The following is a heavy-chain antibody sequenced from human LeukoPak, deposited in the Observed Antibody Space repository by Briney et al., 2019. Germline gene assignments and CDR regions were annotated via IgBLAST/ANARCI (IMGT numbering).Heavy chain of an antibody. CDR2: ISAYNGNT. D-gene: IGHD1-7*01. V-gene: IGHV1-18*01. J-gene: IGHJ6*03. CDR1: GYTFTSYG. CDR3: DRDLVCNYWFPYYYGDV. Sequence: GASVKVSCKASGYTFTSYGISWVRQAPGQGLEWMGWISAYNGNTNYAQKLQGRFTMTTDTYTSTAYRELRRLTSGDTAVDYGDRDLVCNYWFPYYYGDVWGKGNTVTVSS.